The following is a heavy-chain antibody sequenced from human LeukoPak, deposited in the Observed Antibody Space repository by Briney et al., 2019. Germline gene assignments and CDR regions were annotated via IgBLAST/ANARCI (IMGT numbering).Heavy chain of an antibody. J-gene: IGHJ4*02. CDR1: GGTFSN. CDR2: IIPIFGTA. CDR3: ARQWPKSSGYYLLDY. Sequence: SVKVSCKTSGGTFSNINWVRQAPGQGLEWMGGIIPIFGTATYAQKFQGRVTITTDESTSTAYMELRGLTSEDTAVYYCARQWPKSSGYYLLDYWGQGTLVTVSS. D-gene: IGHD3-22*01. V-gene: IGHV1-69*05.